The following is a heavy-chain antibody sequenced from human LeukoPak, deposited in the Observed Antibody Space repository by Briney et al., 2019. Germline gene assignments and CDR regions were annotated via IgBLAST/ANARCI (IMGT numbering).Heavy chain of an antibody. D-gene: IGHD3-22*01. J-gene: IGHJ4*02. CDR3: ARAFTGWNYDSSGY. CDR2: INPNSGGP. V-gene: IGHV1-2*06. Sequence: GASVKVSCKTSGCSFTGYYIHWVRQAPGQGLEWMGRINPNSGGPNYGQKFQGTVTMTRDTSISTAYMELSRLRSDDTAVYYCARAFTGWNYDSSGYWGQGTLVTVSS. CDR1: GCSFTGYY.